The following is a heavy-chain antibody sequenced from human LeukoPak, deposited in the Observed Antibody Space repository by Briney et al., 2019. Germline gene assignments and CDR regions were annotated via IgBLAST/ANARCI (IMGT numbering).Heavy chain of an antibody. Sequence: PGGSLRLSCEASGFSFSSHWIYWVRQAPGKGLVCVSRINNDGSGTTYADSVKGRFTISRDNAKNTVYLQMNSLRAEDTAVYYCAKDSLRWSYFYYGMDVWGQGTTVTVSS. CDR2: INNDGSGT. J-gene: IGHJ6*02. CDR3: AKDSLRWSYFYYGMDV. D-gene: IGHD4-23*01. CDR1: GFSFSSHW. V-gene: IGHV3-74*03.